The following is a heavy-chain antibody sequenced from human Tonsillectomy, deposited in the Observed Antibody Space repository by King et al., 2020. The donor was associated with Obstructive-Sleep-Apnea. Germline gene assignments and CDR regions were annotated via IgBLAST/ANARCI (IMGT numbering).Heavy chain of an antibody. CDR2: IDPTGAAT. CDR3: ARDRWVRSRGTPDY. D-gene: IGHD3-16*01. J-gene: IGHJ4*02. Sequence: QVQLVESGAEVKNPGASVKVSCKASAYTFTINYIHWVRQAPGQGLEWMGVIDPTGAATTYSQKFQGRVTMTSDTSTSAVHMELSRLRSEDTAVYYCARDRWVRSRGTPDYWGQGTLVTVSS. V-gene: IGHV1-46*01. CDR1: AYTFTINY.